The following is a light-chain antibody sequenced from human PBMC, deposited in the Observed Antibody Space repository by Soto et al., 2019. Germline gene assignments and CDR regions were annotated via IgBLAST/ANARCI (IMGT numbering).Light chain of an antibody. V-gene: IGKV2-28*01. CDR3: MQALQTPIT. CDR1: QSLLHSNRNNY. Sequence: VMTQSPLSLPVTPGEPASISCRSSQSLLHSNRNNYLDWYLQKPGQSPQLLIYLGSNRASGVPDRFSGSGSGTDFTLKISRVEAEDVGVYYCMQALQTPITFGQGTRLEIK. CDR2: LGS. J-gene: IGKJ5*01.